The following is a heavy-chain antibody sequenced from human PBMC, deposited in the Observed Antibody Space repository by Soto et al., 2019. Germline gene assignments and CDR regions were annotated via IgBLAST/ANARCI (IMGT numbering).Heavy chain of an antibody. CDR2: ISYDGSNK. V-gene: IGHV3-30-3*01. D-gene: IGHD6-13*01. Sequence: PGGSLRLSCAASGFTFSSYAMHWVRQAPCKGLEWVAVISYDGSNKYYADSVKGRFTISRDNSKNTLYLQMNSLRAEDTAVYYCARAPAAGSRFDYWGQGTLVTVSS. CDR1: GFTFSSYA. CDR3: ARAPAAGSRFDY. J-gene: IGHJ4*02.